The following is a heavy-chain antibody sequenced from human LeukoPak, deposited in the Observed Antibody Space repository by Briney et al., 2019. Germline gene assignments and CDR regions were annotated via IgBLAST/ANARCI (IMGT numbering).Heavy chain of an antibody. CDR1: GDSITSLVL. J-gene: IGHJ4*02. D-gene: IGHD3-22*01. V-gene: IGHV4-4*02. CDR3: AGLVGRYSSGLYYYYFDY. CDR2: IILSGTT. Sequence: SATLSLTCTVSGDSITSLVLWSWVGQPPGEGLGWWGGIILSGTTHSNPSVKSPVTISIAKSKNQFFLNLSSVTAADTAVYYCAGLVGRYSSGLYYYYFDYWGQGTLVTVSS.